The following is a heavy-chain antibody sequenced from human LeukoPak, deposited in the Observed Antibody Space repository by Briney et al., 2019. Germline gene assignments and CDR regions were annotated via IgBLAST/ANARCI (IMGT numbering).Heavy chain of an antibody. D-gene: IGHD5-18*01. CDR1: GYSFARYW. V-gene: IGHV5-51*01. CDR3: ARHIYSYDFMIYHMDV. CDR2: TYPDDSGT. J-gene: IGHJ6*03. Sequence: GESLKISCKGSGYSFARYWIGWVRQMPGKGLEWMGITYPDDSGTRYSPSFQGQVTISADKSLSTAYLQWSSLKASDTAMYYCARHIYSYDFMIYHMDVWGKGTTVTVSS.